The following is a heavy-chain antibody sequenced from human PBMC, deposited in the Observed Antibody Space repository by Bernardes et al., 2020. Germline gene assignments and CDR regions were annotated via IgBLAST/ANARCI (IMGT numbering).Heavy chain of an antibody. V-gene: IGHV4-61*01. CDR3: ARDRLRDGYNLLNYYYGMDV. Sequence: SETLSLTCTVSGGSVSSGSYYWSWIRQPPGKGLEWIGYIYYSGSTNYNPSLKSRVTISVDTSKNQFSLKLSSVTAADTAVYYCARDRLRDGYNLLNYYYGMDVLGQGTTVTVSS. D-gene: IGHD5-12*01. J-gene: IGHJ6*02. CDR1: GGSVSSGSYY. CDR2: IYYSGST.